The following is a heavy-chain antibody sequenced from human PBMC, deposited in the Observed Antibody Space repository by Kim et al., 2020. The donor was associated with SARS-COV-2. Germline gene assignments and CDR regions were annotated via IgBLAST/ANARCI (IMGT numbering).Heavy chain of an antibody. D-gene: IGHD3-22*01. CDR3: ARGRYYDSSGYWVSGDYYFDY. J-gene: IGHJ4*02. V-gene: IGHV4-39*01. CDR1: GGSISSSSYY. Sequence: SETLSLTCTVSGGSISSSSYYWGWIRQPPGKGLEWIGSIYYSGSTYYNPSLKSRVTISVDTSKNQFSLKLSSVTAADTAVYYCARGRYYDSSGYWVSGDYYFDYWGQGTLVTVSS. CDR2: IYYSGST.